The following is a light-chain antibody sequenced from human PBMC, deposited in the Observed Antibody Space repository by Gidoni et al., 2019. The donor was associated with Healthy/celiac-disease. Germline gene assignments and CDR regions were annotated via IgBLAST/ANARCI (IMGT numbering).Light chain of an antibody. CDR3: QQSYRTPLT. Sequence: DIQMTQSTSSLSASVGDRVTITCRASQSMSSYLNWYQQKPGKAPKLLIYAASSLQSGVPSRFSGSGSGTDFTLTISSLQPEDFATYYCQQSYRTPLTFGGGTKVEIK. CDR2: AAS. V-gene: IGKV1-39*01. CDR1: QSMSSY. J-gene: IGKJ4*01.